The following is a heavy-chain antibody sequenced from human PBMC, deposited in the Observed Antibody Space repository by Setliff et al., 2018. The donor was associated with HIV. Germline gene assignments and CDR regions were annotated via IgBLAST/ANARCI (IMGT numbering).Heavy chain of an antibody. CDR3: ARLGDSGYDFRGYFDY. V-gene: IGHV4-34*01. CDR2: ISHRGST. J-gene: IGHJ4*02. Sequence: SETLSLTCAVYGGSFSGHYWSWFRQSPGKGLEWLGEISHRGSTNYNPSLNSRVTISVDTSRNQFSLKLTSVTAADTALYFCARLGDSGYDFRGYFDYWGQGKLVTVSS. D-gene: IGHD5-12*01. CDR1: GGSFSGHY.